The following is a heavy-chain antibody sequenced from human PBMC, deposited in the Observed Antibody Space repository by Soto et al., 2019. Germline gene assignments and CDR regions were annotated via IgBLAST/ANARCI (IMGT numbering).Heavy chain of an antibody. CDR2: NLPIFGTA. D-gene: IGHD3-9*01. J-gene: IGHJ4*02. Sequence: AASVVASCTXSAGTFSCYAISWVRQAPGKGLEWMGGNLPIFGTAKYAQKFQGRVTITADEPTSTANMELSSLRSEYTALYYCARVDYDILSGFDYWGQGTLVTVSS. CDR1: AGTFSCYA. CDR3: ARVDYDILSGFDY. V-gene: IGHV1-69*13.